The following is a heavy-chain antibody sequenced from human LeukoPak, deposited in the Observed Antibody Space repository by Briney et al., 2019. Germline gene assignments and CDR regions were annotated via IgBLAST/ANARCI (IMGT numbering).Heavy chain of an antibody. CDR3: AKGVTYRVQYFYSYMDV. CDR1: GFTFSSYS. CDR2: ISSDSGYI. J-gene: IGHJ6*03. Sequence: GGSLRLSCAASGFTFSSYSMNWVRQAPGKGLEWVSAISSDSGYIYYADSVKGRFTISRDNSKNTLSLQMNSLRAEDTAVYSWAKGVTYRVQYFYSYMDVWGKGTTVTVSS. D-gene: IGHD1-1*01. V-gene: IGHV3-21*01.